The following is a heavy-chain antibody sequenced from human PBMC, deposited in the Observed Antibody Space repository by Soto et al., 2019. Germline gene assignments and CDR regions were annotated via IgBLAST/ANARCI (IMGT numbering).Heavy chain of an antibody. Sequence: QVQLKQWGAGLLKPSETLSLTCAVYDGSFSGYYWSWIRQPPGKGLEWIGEINHSGSTNYNPYLKSRVTISVDTSKNQFSLNLSSVTAADTAVYYCARGRPSCSGGSCVVGYFDCWGQGTLVTVSS. J-gene: IGHJ4*02. CDR3: ARGRPSCSGGSCVVGYFDC. V-gene: IGHV4-34*01. CDR2: INHSGST. D-gene: IGHD2-15*01. CDR1: DGSFSGYY.